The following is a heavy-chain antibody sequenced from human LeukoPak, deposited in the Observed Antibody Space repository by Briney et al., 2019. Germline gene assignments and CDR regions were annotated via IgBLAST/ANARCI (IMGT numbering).Heavy chain of an antibody. CDR2: IYYSGST. J-gene: IGHJ5*02. CDR1: GGSISSYY. Sequence: SETLSLTCTVSGGSISSYYWSWIRQPPGKGLEWIGYIYYSGSTNYNPSLKSRVTISVDTSKNQFSLKLSSVTAADTVVYYCALKLRYFDWRFDPWGQGTLVTVSS. CDR3: ALKLRYFDWRFDP. D-gene: IGHD3-9*01. V-gene: IGHV4-59*01.